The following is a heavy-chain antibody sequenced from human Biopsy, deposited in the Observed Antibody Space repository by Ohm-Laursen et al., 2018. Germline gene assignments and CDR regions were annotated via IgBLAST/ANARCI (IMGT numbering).Heavy chain of an antibody. Sequence: GTLSLTCTVSGGSVSSNVAYWAWIRQPPGKGLESIGSIFYSGITYYNPSLKNRVTMSVDTSKNQFSLNLTSVTAADTAVYYCARHPTGFWFDPWGQGTLVIVSS. V-gene: IGHV4-39*01. J-gene: IGHJ5*02. CDR1: GGSVSSNVAY. CDR3: ARHPTGFWFDP. CDR2: IFYSGIT.